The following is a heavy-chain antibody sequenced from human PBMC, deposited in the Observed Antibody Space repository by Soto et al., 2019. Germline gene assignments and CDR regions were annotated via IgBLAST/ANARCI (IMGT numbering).Heavy chain of an antibody. CDR1: GGSISSSNW. CDR2: IYHSGST. Sequence: QVQLQESGPGLVKPSGTLSLTCAVSGGSISSSNWWSWVRQPPGKGLEWIGEIYHSGSTNYNPSLKSRVTISVDKSKIQFSLKLSSVTAADTAVYYCARDYYDSSGYFYRYFQHWGQGTLVTVSS. CDR3: ARDYYDSSGYFYRYFQH. J-gene: IGHJ1*01. V-gene: IGHV4-4*02. D-gene: IGHD3-22*01.